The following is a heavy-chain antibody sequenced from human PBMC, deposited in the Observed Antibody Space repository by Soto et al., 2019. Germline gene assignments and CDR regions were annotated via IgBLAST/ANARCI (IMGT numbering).Heavy chain of an antibody. D-gene: IGHD2-15*01. V-gene: IGHV1-69*01. Sequence: QVRLEQSGSEVKRPGSSVKVSCKASGDILSSFGLSWVRQAPGQGLEWLGGIVPLFGADNYAQRFQGRVTITADESTNPAYMELSSLRSEDTAVYYWARDRLPHCSCRSCYSEFAHWGQGTLVIGSS. CDR2: IVPLFGAD. J-gene: IGHJ5*02. CDR3: ARDRLPHCSCRSCYSEFAH. CDR1: GDILSSFG.